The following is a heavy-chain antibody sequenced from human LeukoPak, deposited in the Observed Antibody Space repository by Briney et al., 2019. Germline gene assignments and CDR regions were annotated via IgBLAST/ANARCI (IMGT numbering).Heavy chain of an antibody. CDR2: ISGSGGST. CDR3: AKDYDFWSGYCDY. Sequence: GGSLRLSCAASGFTFSSYAMSWVRQAPGKGLEWVSPISGSGGSTYYADSVKGRFTISRDNSKNTLYLQMNSLRAEDSAPYYCAKDYDFWSGYCDYWGQGTLVTVSS. V-gene: IGHV3-23*01. J-gene: IGHJ4*02. D-gene: IGHD3-3*01. CDR1: GFTFSSYA.